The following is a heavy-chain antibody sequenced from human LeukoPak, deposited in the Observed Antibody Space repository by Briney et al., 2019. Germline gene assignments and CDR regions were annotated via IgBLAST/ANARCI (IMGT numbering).Heavy chain of an antibody. V-gene: IGHV1-69*13. J-gene: IGHJ4*02. CDR3: ARGYMRYDSSSEFDY. Sequence: SVKVSCKASGGTFSSYAISWVRQAPGQGLEWMGGIIPIFGTANYAQKFQGRVTITADESTSTAYMELSSLRSEDTAVYYCARGYMRYDSSSEFDYWGQGTLVTVSS. CDR2: IIPIFGTA. D-gene: IGHD3-22*01. CDR1: GGTFSSYA.